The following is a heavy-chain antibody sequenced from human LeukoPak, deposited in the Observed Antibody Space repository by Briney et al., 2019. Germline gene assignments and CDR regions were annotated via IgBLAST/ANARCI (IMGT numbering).Heavy chain of an antibody. CDR1: GGSFSGYY. Sequence: SETLSLTCAVYGGSFSGYYWSWLRQPPGKGLEWLGEINHSGSTNYNPSLKSRVTISVDTSKNQFSLKLSSVTAADTAVYYCARGVDTAMAGKYYFDYWGQGTLVTVSS. CDR2: INHSGST. D-gene: IGHD5-18*01. CDR3: ARGVDTAMAGKYYFDY. J-gene: IGHJ4*02. V-gene: IGHV4-34*01.